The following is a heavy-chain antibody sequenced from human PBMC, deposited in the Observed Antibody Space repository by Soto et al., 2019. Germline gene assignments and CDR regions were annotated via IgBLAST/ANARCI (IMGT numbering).Heavy chain of an antibody. CDR2: TRNKANSYTT. CDR3: ARPNWNDGYYFDY. J-gene: IGHJ4*02. D-gene: IGHD1-1*01. Sequence: GGSLRLSCAASGFTFSDHYMDWVRQAPGKGLEWVGRTRNKANSYTTEYAASVKGRFTISRDDSKNSLYLQMNSLKTEDTAVYYCARPNWNDGYYFDYWGQGTLVTVSS. CDR1: GFTFSDHY. V-gene: IGHV3-72*01.